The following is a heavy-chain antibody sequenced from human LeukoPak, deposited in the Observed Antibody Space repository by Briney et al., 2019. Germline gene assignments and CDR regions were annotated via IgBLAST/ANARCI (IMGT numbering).Heavy chain of an antibody. V-gene: IGHV4-59*11. J-gene: IGHJ6*04. CDR3: ARVFGSGLHF. Sequence: SETLSLTCTVSGGSISSHYWSWIRQPPGKGLEWIGYIYYSGSTNYNPSLKSRVTISVDTSKDQFSLKQSSVTAADTAVYYCARVFGSGLHFWGKGTTVTVSS. CDR2: IYYSGST. CDR1: GGSISSHY. D-gene: IGHD3-3*01.